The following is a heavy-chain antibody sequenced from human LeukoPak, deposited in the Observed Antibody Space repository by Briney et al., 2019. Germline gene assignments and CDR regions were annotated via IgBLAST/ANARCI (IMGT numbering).Heavy chain of an antibody. CDR3: ARGVNHGIAAAGSRSYFDY. CDR1: GGSFSGYY. V-gene: IGHV4-34*01. D-gene: IGHD6-13*01. CDR2: INHSGST. Sequence: SETLSLTCAVYGGSFSGYYRSWIRQPPGKGLEWIGEINHSGSTNYNPSLKSRVTISVDTSKNQFSLKLSSVTAADTAVYYCARGVNHGIAAAGSRSYFDYWGQGTLVTVSS. J-gene: IGHJ4*02.